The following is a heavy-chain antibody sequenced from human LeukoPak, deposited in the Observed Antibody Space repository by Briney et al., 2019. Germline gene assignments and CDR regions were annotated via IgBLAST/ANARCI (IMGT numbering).Heavy chain of an antibody. J-gene: IGHJ4*02. CDR3: ARPSRRGQQLNPYDY. V-gene: IGHV4-31*03. Sequence: SQTLSLTCTVPGGSVSSGRYYWSWLRQHPGKGLEWIGYIDYRGNTHYNPSLESRVTISVDTSRNQFSLKVRSVTAADTAVYYCARPSRRGQQLNPYDYWGQGTLVTVSS. D-gene: IGHD6-13*01. CDR2: IDYRGNT. CDR1: GGSVSSGRYY.